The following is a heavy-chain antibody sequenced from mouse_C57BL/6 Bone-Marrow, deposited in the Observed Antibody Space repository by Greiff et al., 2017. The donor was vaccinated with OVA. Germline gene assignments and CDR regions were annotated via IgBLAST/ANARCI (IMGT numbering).Heavy chain of an antibody. CDR3: AREIYYGYDRAY. CDR2: IYPRSGNT. CDR1: GYTFTSYG. D-gene: IGHD2-2*01. V-gene: IGHV1-81*01. Sequence: QVQLQQPGTELARPGASVKLSCKASGYTFTSYGISWVKQRTGQGLEWIGEIYPRSGNTYYNEKFKGKATLTADKSSSTAYMELRSLTSEDSAVYFCAREIYYGYDRAYWGQGTLVTVSA. J-gene: IGHJ3*01.